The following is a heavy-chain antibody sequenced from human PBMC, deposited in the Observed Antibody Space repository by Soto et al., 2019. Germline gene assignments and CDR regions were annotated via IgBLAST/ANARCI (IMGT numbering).Heavy chain of an antibody. V-gene: IGHV1-69*13. Sequence: SVKFSCKASGGTFSSFAINWVRQAPGQGPEWMGGTIPILGTANYAQKFQGRVTIIADETTNTASLELTSLRSEDTAVYYCARGNALDIWGQGTTVTVSS. CDR3: ARGNALDI. J-gene: IGHJ6*02. CDR2: TIPILGTA. CDR1: GGTFSSFA.